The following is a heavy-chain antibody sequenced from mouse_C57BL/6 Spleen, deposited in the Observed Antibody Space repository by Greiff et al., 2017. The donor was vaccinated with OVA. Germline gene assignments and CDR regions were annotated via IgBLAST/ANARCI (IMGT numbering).Heavy chain of an antibody. CDR3: TSHYGPGAY. J-gene: IGHJ3*01. D-gene: IGHD1-2*01. CDR1: GYTFTDYE. V-gene: IGHV1-15*01. CDR2: IDPETGGT. Sequence: VQLVESGAELVRPGASVTLSCKASGYTFTDYEMHWVKQTPVHGLEWIGAIDPETGGTAYNQKFKGKAILTADKSSSTAYMELRSLTSEDSAVYCCTSHYGPGAYWGQGTLVTVSA.